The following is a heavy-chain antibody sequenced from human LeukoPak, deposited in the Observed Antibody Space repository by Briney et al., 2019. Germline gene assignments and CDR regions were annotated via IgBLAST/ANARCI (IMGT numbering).Heavy chain of an antibody. CDR1: GFTFSSYA. D-gene: IGHD2-15*01. CDR2: ISGSGGST. CDR3: AKGPSIVVVVAALGY. V-gene: IGHV3-23*01. Sequence: GGSLRLSCAASGFTFSSYAMSWVRQAPGKGLEWVSAISGSGGSTYYADSVKGRFTISRDNSKNTLYLQMNSLRAEDTAVYYCAKGPSIVVVVAALGYLGQGTHVTDSS. J-gene: IGHJ4*02.